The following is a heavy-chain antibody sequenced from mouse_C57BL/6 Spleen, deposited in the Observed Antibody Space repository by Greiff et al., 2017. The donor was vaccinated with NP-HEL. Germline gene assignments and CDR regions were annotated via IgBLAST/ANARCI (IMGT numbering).Heavy chain of an antibody. Sequence: VQLQQSGAELVKPGASVKLSCTASGFNIKDYYMHWVKQRTEQGLEWIGRIDPEDGETKYAPNFQGKAPISADTSSNTAYLQLSSLTSEDTAVYYCARDYYGSIAWFAYWGQGTRVTVSA. CDR3: ARDYYGSIAWFAY. J-gene: IGHJ3*01. D-gene: IGHD1-1*01. CDR1: GFNIKDYY. CDR2: IDPEDGET. V-gene: IGHV14-2*01.